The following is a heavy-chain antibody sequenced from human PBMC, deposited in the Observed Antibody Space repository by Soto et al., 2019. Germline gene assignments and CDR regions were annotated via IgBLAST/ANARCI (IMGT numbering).Heavy chain of an antibody. J-gene: IGHJ3*02. CDR3: ARENVFYDILTGSRADAFDI. V-gene: IGHV1-18*01. D-gene: IGHD3-9*01. CDR1: GYTFTSYG. Sequence: ASVKVSCKASGYTFTSYGISWVRQAPGQGLEWMGWISAYNGNTNYAQKLQGRVTMTTDTSTSTAYMELRSLRSDDTAVYYCARENVFYDILTGSRADAFDIWGQGTMVTVSS. CDR2: ISAYNGNT.